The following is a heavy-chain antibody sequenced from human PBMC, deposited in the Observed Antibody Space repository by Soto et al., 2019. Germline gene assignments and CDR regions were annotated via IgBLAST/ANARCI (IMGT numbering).Heavy chain of an antibody. Sequence: QVQLQEAGPGLVKPSQTLSLTCTVSGGSISSGGYYWSWIRQHPGKGLEWIGYIYYSGSTYYNPSLKSRVTISVDTSKNQFSQKLSSVTAADTAEYYCARLRITMIEGYFQHWGQATLVTVSS. V-gene: IGHV4-31*03. CDR1: GGSISSGGYY. J-gene: IGHJ1*01. CDR2: IYYSGST. D-gene: IGHD3-22*01. CDR3: ARLRITMIEGYFQH.